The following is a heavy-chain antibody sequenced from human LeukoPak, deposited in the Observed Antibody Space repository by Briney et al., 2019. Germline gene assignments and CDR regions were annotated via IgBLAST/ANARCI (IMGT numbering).Heavy chain of an antibody. Sequence: PGGSLRLSCAASGFTVSTNYMSWVRQAPGKGLEWASTIYSGGSTHYADSVKGRFIISRDNSKNTMYLQMNSLRAEDTGVYYCAKDSGWIQFIDWGRGTPVTVSS. V-gene: IGHV3-53*01. CDR3: AKDSGWIQFID. CDR1: GFTVSTNY. D-gene: IGHD5-24*01. CDR2: IYSGGST. J-gene: IGHJ4*02.